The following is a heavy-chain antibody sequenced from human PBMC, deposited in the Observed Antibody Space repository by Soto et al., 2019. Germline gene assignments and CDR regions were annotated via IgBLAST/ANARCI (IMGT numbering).Heavy chain of an antibody. Sequence: GGSLRLSCAASGFTFSSYSMHWVRQSPGKGLEWVAVIWYDGSNKYYADSVKGRFTISRDNSKNTLYLQMNSLRAEDTAVYYCARDRGGFDIWGQGTMVTVSS. J-gene: IGHJ3*02. V-gene: IGHV3-33*08. CDR3: ARDRGGFDI. CDR1: GFTFSSYS. CDR2: IWYDGSNK. D-gene: IGHD3-16*01.